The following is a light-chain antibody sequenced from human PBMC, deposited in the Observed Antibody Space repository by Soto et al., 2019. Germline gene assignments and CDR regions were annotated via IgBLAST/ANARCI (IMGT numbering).Light chain of an antibody. J-gene: IGLJ2*01. CDR2: EGS. CDR3: CSYAGSSTFVV. Sequence: QSALTQPASVSGSPGQSITISCTGTSSDVGSYNLVSWYQQHPGKAPKLMIYEGSKRPSGVSNRFSGSKSGNXXXXTISGLQAEDEADYYCCSYAGSSTFVVFXXGT. V-gene: IGLV2-23*03. CDR1: SSDVGSYNL.